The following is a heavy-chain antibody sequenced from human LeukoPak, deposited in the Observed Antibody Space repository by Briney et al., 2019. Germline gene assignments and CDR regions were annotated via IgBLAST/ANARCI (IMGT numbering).Heavy chain of an antibody. V-gene: IGHV3-23*01. J-gene: IGHJ4*02. Sequence: GGSLRLSCAASGFTFSSYGMSWVRQAPGKGLEWVSAISGSGGRTYYADSVKGRFTISRDNSKNTLYLQMNSLRAEDTAVYYCAKAPVTTCSGAYCYPFDYWGQGTLVTVSS. D-gene: IGHD2-21*01. CDR1: GFTFSSYG. CDR3: AKAPVTTCSGAYCYPFDY. CDR2: ISGSGGRT.